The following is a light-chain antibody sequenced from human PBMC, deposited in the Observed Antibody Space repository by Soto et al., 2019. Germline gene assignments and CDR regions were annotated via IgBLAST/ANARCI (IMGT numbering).Light chain of an antibody. Sequence: QSVLTQPASVSGSPGQSITISCTGTSSDVGGYNHVSWYQHSPGKAPKLILFAVSDRPSGVSHRFSGSKSGNTASLTISGLQAEDEADYYCCSYTRLSTVVVGGGTQLTVL. CDR2: AVS. CDR3: CSYTRLSTVV. V-gene: IGLV2-14*01. J-gene: IGLJ2*01. CDR1: SSDVGGYNH.